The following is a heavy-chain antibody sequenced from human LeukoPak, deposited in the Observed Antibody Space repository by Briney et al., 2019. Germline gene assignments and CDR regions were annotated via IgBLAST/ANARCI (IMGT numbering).Heavy chain of an antibody. CDR3: AKVYTFEYSSSSGAEYFQH. V-gene: IGHV3-23*01. J-gene: IGHJ1*01. CDR1: GFTFSSYA. D-gene: IGHD6-6*01. CDR2: ISGSGGST. Sequence: GVSLRLSCAASGFTFSSYAMSWVRQAPGKGLEWVSAISGSGGSTYYADSVKGRFTISRDNSKNTLYLQMNSLRAEDTAVYYCAKVYTFEYSSSSGAEYFQHWGQGTLVTVSS.